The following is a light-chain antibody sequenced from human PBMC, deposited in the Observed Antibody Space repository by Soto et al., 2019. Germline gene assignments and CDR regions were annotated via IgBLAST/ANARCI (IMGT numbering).Light chain of an antibody. V-gene: IGKV1-39*01. CDR1: QSISSY. J-gene: IGKJ4*01. Sequence: DIQMTQSPSSLSASVGDRVTITCRASQSISSYLNWYQQKPGKAPKLLIYAASSLQSGVPSRFSGGGSGTDFTLTISSLQPEDFATYYCQQSYSTPLTVGGGTKVDIK. CDR3: QQSYSTPLT. CDR2: AAS.